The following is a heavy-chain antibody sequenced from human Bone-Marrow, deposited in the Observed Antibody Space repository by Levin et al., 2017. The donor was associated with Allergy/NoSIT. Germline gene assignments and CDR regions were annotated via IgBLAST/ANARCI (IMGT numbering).Heavy chain of an antibody. V-gene: IGHV3-9*01. CDR3: GKDMSPGGLDV. CDR2: IMWNSGQI. J-gene: IGHJ6*02. Sequence: GGSLRLSCVGSGFTFHEYAMHWVRQVPGKGLEWVSSIMWNSGQIAYADSVKGRFTVSRDNAKNAVFLQMNSLKPEDTALYYCGKDMSPGGLDVWGQGTTVTVS. CDR1: GFTFHEYA.